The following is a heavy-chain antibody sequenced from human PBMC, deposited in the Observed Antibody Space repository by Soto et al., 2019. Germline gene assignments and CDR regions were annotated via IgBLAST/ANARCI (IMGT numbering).Heavy chain of an antibody. D-gene: IGHD2-21*02. V-gene: IGHV4-59*01. CDR2: VYCTGST. CDR1: GVFSCRSF. CDR3: ASNVEVPTAHFDY. J-gene: IGHJ4*02. Sequence: XESLALXRRVSGVFSCRSFMSWIRQYPGKGLEWLGYVYCTGSTNDSPSLRSRVNISVDTSKNAISLILSSVTAAYTSGKSSASNVEVPTAHFDYWGQGTQVTVSS.